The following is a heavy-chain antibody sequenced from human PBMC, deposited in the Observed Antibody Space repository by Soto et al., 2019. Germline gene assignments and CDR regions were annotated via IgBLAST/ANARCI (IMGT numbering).Heavy chain of an antibody. CDR2: IYYSGTT. CDR3: ARHEGMATIVDY. D-gene: IGHD5-12*01. J-gene: IGHJ4*02. CDR1: GDSLTTTPYY. Sequence: QLQLQESGPGLVKPPETLALTCTVSGDSLTTTPYYWGWIRQPPGKGLEWIATIYYSGTTYYNPYLKSRVTISVDTSKNQFYLELRSVTAADTAMYYCARHEGMATIVDYWGQGTLVTVSS. V-gene: IGHV4-39*01.